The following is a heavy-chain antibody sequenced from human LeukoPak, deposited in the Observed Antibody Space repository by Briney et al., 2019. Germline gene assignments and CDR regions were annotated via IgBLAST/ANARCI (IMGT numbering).Heavy chain of an antibody. CDR3: AKKVGGIYAFDI. V-gene: IGHV3-23*01. Sequence: GGSLRLSCAASGFTFSNHAMNWVRLAPGKGLEWVSIISGSGHGPVTYYADSVKGRFTISRDDSKNTLFLHMNSLRAEDTAVYYCAKKVGGIYAFDIWGQGTMVIVSS. J-gene: IGHJ3*02. CDR1: GFTFSNHA. CDR2: ISGSGHGPVT. D-gene: IGHD1-26*01.